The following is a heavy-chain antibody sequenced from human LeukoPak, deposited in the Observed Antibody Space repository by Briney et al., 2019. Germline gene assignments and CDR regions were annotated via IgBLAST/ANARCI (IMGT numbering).Heavy chain of an antibody. J-gene: IGHJ4*02. CDR2: ITSDGSST. D-gene: IGHD2-2*01. Sequence: GGCLRPSCAASGFTFSTYWMHWVRQAPGEGLLWVSRITSDGSSTSYADSVKGRFTISRVSAKNTLFLHMDSLRADDTAVYYCARGKGCSSTSCYSYYFDYWGQGTLVTVSS. CDR1: GFTFSTYW. V-gene: IGHV3-74*01. CDR3: ARGKGCSSTSCYSYYFDY.